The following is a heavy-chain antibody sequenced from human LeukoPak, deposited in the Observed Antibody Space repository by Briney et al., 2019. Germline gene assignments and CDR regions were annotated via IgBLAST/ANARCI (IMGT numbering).Heavy chain of an antibody. J-gene: IGHJ6*03. Sequence: SETLSLTCAVSGASISSGLYYWSWLRQPAGKGLEWIGLIYANGSTNYNPSLKSRVTISVGTSKNQFSLKLTSITAADTAVYYCASFATGTTDNYYMDVWGKGTTVTVSS. CDR3: ASFATGTTDNYYMDV. CDR1: GASISSGLYY. D-gene: IGHD1-1*01. CDR2: IYANGST. V-gene: IGHV4-61*02.